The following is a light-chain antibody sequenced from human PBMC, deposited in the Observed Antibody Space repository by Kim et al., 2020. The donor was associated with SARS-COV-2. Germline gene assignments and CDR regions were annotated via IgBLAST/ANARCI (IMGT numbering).Light chain of an antibody. CDR1: SSDVGDYEY. Sequence: PGQSGTISCTATSSDVGDYEYVSWYQQHPGKAPKLIIYGVDKRPSGVPDRFSGSKSGNTASLTISGLRAEDEADYYCGSHAGTFYVFGAGTKVTVL. V-gene: IGLV2-11*03. J-gene: IGLJ1*01. CDR3: GSHAGTFYV. CDR2: GVD.